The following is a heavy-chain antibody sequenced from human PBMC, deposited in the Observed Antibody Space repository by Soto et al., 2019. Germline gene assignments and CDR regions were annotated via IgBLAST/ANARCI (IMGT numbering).Heavy chain of an antibody. J-gene: IGHJ3*02. Sequence: GGSLRLSCAASGFTFSNAWMSWVRQAPGKGLEWVGRIKSKTDGGTTDYAAPVKGRFPISRDASKNTLYLQMNSLKTEDTAVYYCTAAPYCTNGVCYWEVSAFDIWGQGTMVTVSS. CDR1: GFTFSNAW. CDR2: IKSKTDGGTT. CDR3: TAAPYCTNGVCYWEVSAFDI. V-gene: IGHV3-15*01. D-gene: IGHD2-8*01.